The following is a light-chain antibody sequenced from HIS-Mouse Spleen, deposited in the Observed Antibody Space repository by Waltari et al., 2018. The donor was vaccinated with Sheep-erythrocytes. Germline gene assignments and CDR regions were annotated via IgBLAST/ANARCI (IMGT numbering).Light chain of an antibody. Sequence: QSALTQPRSVSGSPGQSVTISCTGTSSEVGGYNYVSWYQQHPGKAPKPMIYDVSKRPSGVPDRFSGSKSGNTASLTISGLQAEDEADYYCCSYAGSYNHVFATGTKVTVL. CDR2: DVS. CDR3: CSYAGSYNHV. V-gene: IGLV2-11*01. J-gene: IGLJ1*01. CDR1: SSEVGGYNY.